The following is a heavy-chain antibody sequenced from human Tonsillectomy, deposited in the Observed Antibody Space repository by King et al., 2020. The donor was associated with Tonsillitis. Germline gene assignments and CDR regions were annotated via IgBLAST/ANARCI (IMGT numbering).Heavy chain of an antibody. Sequence: VQLQESGPGLAKPAQTRSLTCTVSGGSISSGGYYWSWIRQHPGKGLEWIGYIYDSGRTYYNPSLKSRVTISVDTSKNQFSLKLSSVTAADTAVYYCARASFGESLSHFDYWGQGTLVTVSS. CDR1: GGSISSGGYY. J-gene: IGHJ4*02. V-gene: IGHV4-31*03. CDR2: IYDSGRT. CDR3: ARASFGESLSHFDY. D-gene: IGHD3-10*01.